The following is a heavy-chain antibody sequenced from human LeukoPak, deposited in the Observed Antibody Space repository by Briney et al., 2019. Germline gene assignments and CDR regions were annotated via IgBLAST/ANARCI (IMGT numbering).Heavy chain of an antibody. CDR1: GFTFSSYA. CDR2: ITGSGGDT. V-gene: IGHV3-23*01. CDR3: AKDPYVGGGYHFDS. J-gene: IGHJ4*02. Sequence: GGSLRLSCAASGFTFSSYAMNWARQAPGKGLEWVSTITGSGGDTYYADSVKGRFTISRDNSKNTLYLQMNSLRAEDTAIYYCAKDPYVGGGYHFDSWGQGSLVTVSS. D-gene: IGHD3-22*01.